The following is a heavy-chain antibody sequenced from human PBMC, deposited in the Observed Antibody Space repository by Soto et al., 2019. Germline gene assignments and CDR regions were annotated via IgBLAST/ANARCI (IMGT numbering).Heavy chain of an antibody. CDR2: IYYSGST. V-gene: IGHV4-59*01. Sequence: SETLSLTCTVSGGSISSYYWSWIRQPPGKGLEWIGYIYYSGSTNYNPSLKSRVTISVDTSKNQFSLKLSSVTAADTAVYYCARAGGYCSGGSCWAHAFDIWGQGTMVTVSS. D-gene: IGHD2-15*01. CDR3: ARAGGYCSGGSCWAHAFDI. CDR1: GGSISSYY. J-gene: IGHJ3*02.